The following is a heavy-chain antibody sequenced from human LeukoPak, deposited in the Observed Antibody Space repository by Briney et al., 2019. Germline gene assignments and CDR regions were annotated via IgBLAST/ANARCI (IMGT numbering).Heavy chain of an antibody. CDR2: INPNSGGA. V-gene: IGHV1-2*02. CDR1: RYTFTSYG. Sequence: ASVKVSSKASRYTFTSYGISWVRHAPGEGLEWMGWINPNSGGADSAQKSQGRVTMTRDTSISTASMALSRLRSDDTAVYYCARGPPEYCSGGSCYSGRNWFDPWGQGTLVTVSS. J-gene: IGHJ5*02. D-gene: IGHD2-15*01. CDR3: ARGPPEYCSGGSCYSGRNWFDP.